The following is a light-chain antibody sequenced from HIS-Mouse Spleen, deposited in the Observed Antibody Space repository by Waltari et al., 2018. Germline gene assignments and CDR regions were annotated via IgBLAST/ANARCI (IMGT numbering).Light chain of an antibody. V-gene: IGLV3-10*01. CDR1: ALQKKS. CDR3: YSTDISGNHRV. Sequence: SYELTQPPSVSVSPGQTARITCSGDALQKKSAYWYQQKSVQAPVLVIYEDSKRPSGIPGRFSGSSSGTMATLTISGAQVEDEADYYCYSTDISGNHRVFGGGTKLTVL. CDR2: EDS. J-gene: IGLJ2*01.